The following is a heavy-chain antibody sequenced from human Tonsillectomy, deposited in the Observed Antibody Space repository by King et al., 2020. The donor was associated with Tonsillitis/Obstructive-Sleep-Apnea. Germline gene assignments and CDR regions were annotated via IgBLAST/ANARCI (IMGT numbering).Heavy chain of an antibody. V-gene: IGHV3-7*01. Sequence: VQLWSLGEAWSSLGSLRLSCTASGFTFSSYWMSWVRQAPGKGLEWVANIKQDGSQKYYVDSVKGRFTISRDNAKNSLYLQMNSLRAEDTAVYYCAREFGVVNLYDYWGQGTLVTVSS. CDR1: GFTFSSYW. D-gene: IGHD3-3*01. CDR2: IKQDGSQK. J-gene: IGHJ4*02. CDR3: AREFGVVNLYDY.